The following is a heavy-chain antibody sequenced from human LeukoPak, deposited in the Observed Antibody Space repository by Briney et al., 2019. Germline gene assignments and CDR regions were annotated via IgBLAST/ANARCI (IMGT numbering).Heavy chain of an antibody. CDR2: IYKTGST. V-gene: IGHV4-30-4*01. Sequence: PSQTLSLTCTVSGGSISSGDYYWSWIRQPPGKGLEWIGYIYKTGSTYYNPSLNSRIAISIDTSKNQFSLNLSSVTAADTAVYYCARRLGFCSGGSCYGNDYWGQGTLVTVSS. D-gene: IGHD2-15*01. J-gene: IGHJ4*02. CDR3: ARRLGFCSGGSCYGNDY. CDR1: GGSISSGDYY.